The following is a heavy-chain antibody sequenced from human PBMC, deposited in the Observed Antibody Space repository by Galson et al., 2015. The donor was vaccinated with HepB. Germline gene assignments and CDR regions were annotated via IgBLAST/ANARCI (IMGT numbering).Heavy chain of an antibody. Sequence: SLRLSCAASGFAFNNAWMNWVRQAPGKGLEWVGRIKSKTDGGTTEYAAPAKGRFTISRDDSRSTLYLQMHSLKTDDTAVYYCTTDVYFSSYWSWLDPWGQGTLVTVSS. CDR3: TTDVYFSSYWSWLDP. J-gene: IGHJ5*02. CDR2: IKSKTDGGTT. CDR1: GFAFNNAW. D-gene: IGHD2-2*01. V-gene: IGHV3-15*01.